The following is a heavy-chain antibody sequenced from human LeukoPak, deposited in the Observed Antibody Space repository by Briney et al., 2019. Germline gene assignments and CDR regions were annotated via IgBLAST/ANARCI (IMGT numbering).Heavy chain of an antibody. V-gene: IGHV4-61*02. CDR1: GGSISSGSYY. CDR3: ARVKAIARVFWFDP. D-gene: IGHD6-6*01. Sequence: PSQTLSLTCTVSGGSISSGSYYWSWIRQPAGKGLEWIGRIYTSGSTNYNPSLKSRVTISVDTSKNQFSLKLSSVTAADTAVYYCARVKAIARVFWFDPWGQGTLVTVSS. CDR2: IYTSGST. J-gene: IGHJ5*02.